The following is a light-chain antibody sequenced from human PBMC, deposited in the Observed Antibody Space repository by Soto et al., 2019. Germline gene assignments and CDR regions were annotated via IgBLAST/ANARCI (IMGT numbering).Light chain of an antibody. CDR3: QQYGTSLRT. Sequence: EIVLTQSPGTLSLSPVERATLSCRASQPVSSNYLAWYQHKPGQAPRLLIYGASSRATGIPDRFSGSGSGTEFTLTISSLEPEDFAVYYCQQYGTSLRTFGQGTKVDSK. J-gene: IGKJ1*01. CDR2: GAS. V-gene: IGKV3-20*01. CDR1: QPVSSNY.